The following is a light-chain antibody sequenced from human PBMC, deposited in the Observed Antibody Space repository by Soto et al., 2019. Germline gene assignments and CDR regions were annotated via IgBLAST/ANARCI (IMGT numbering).Light chain of an antibody. Sequence: QSALTQPASVSGSPAQSITISCTGSSSDVGGSGLVSWYQFHPGKAPKLLIFEGFKRPSGVSNRFSGSKSGNTASLTISGLQADGEADYYCSTYTGSNTPYVFGTGTKLTVL. V-gene: IGLV2-14*02. CDR1: SSDVGGSGL. CDR2: EGF. J-gene: IGLJ1*01. CDR3: STYTGSNTPYV.